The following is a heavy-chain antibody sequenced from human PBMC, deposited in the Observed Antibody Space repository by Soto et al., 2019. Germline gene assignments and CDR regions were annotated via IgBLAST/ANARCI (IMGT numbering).Heavy chain of an antibody. V-gene: IGHV1-69*04. CDR1: GGTFSSYT. D-gene: IGHD6-19*01. J-gene: IGHJ4*02. Sequence: GASVKVSCKASGGTFSSYTISWVRQAPGQGLEWMGRIIPILGIANYAQKFQGRVTITADKSTSTAYMELSSLRSEDTAVYYCARDLGYSSGWYIGYWGQGTLVTVSS. CDR2: IIPILGIA. CDR3: ARDLGYSSGWYIGY.